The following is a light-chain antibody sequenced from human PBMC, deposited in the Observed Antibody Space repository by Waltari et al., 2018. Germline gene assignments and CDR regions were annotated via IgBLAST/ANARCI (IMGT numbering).Light chain of an antibody. J-gene: IGLJ3*02. CDR1: GSAIDGSDF. CDR3: TSHTGDGVVL. CDR2: DVT. Sequence: QSALTQPAAVSGSPGQSITISCTVIGSAIDGSDFVPWYQQHPGKAPQVILHDVTNRPSGISARFSACKSANTAALSSSGLQPEDERDYYCTSHTGDGVVLFGGGTQVTVL. V-gene: IGLV2-14*01.